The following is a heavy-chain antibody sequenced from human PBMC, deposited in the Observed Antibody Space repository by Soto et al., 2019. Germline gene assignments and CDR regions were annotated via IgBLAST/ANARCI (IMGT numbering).Heavy chain of an antibody. CDR3: ARKGFLEWFVAL. D-gene: IGHD3-3*01. CDR2: VNTNSGDT. J-gene: IGHJ4*02. Sequence: QMQLVQSGAEVKKPGASVKVSCKDSGYTFSSYDITWVRQAAVQGLEWMGWVNTNSGDTDYTQKFQGRVTMTRDTSTNQAYMELSSLRSEDTAVYYCARKGFLEWFVALWGQRTLVPVPS. V-gene: IGHV1-8*02. CDR1: GYTFSSYD.